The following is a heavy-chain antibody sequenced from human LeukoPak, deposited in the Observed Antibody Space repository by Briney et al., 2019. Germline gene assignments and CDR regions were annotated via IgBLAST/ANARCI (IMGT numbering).Heavy chain of an antibody. CDR3: ARGGIRRFGLVPDWFDI. CDR1: GFTSSNYP. Sequence: GGSLKLSCAASGFTSSNYPMSWVRQAPGKGLEWVSSFGNGGSIQYEDSVKGRFTISRDISKNTLYLQMTSLTAEDRAVYYCARGGIRRFGLVPDWFDIWGQGTLVTVSS. V-gene: IGHV3-23*01. CDR2: FGNGGSI. J-gene: IGHJ5*02. D-gene: IGHD3/OR15-3a*01.